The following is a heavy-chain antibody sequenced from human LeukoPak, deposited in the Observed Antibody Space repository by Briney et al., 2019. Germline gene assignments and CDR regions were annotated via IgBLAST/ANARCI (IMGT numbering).Heavy chain of an antibody. D-gene: IGHD3-9*01. CDR2: IKQDGSEK. CDR3: AREETDILTGRNYYGMDV. V-gene: IGHV3-7*01. J-gene: IGHJ6*02. Sequence: GGSLRLSCAASGFTFSSYWMSWVRQAPGKGLEWVANIKQDGSEKYYVDSVKGRFTISRDNSKNTLYLQMNSLRAEDTAVYYCAREETDILTGRNYYGMDVWGQGTTVTVSS. CDR1: GFTFSSYW.